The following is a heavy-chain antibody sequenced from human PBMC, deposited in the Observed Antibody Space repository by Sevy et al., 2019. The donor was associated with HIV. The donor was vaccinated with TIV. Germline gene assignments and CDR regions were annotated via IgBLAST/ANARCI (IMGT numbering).Heavy chain of an antibody. CDR1: GYTSTSYG. CDR3: ARGYNWNINFDY. CDR2: ISPYNGKT. J-gene: IGHJ4*02. D-gene: IGHD1-1*01. V-gene: IGHV1-18*01. Sequence: ASVKVSCKASGYTSTSYGISWVRLAPRQGLEWMGWISPYNGKTNYAQKLQGRVTMTTDTSTSTAYMEVRSLRSDDTAVYYCARGYNWNINFDYWGQGTLVTVSS.